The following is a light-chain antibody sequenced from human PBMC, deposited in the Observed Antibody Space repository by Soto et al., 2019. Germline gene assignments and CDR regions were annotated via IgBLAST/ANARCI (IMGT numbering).Light chain of an antibody. J-gene: IGKJ1*01. CDR3: HQHGGTPET. CDR2: RAS. CDR1: RSVPNDY. Sequence: EIVLTQSPGTLSLSPGERATLSCRASRSVPNDYVSWYQQKPGQPPRLLVFRASNRATGIPDRFSGSGSGTDFLLTISVLEPADSGTYLCHQHGGTPETFGLGTKVEIK. V-gene: IGKV3-20*01.